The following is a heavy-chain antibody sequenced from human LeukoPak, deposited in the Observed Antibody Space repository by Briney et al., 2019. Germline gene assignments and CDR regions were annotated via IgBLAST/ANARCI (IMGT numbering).Heavy chain of an antibody. D-gene: IGHD3-10*01. CDR2: IYPSGNT. J-gene: IGHJ6*03. Sequence: PSETLSLTCSVSGGSFSNHFWSWVREPAGIGLEWIGRIYPSGNTNYNPSLKSRVTLSVDTSKTQFYLSLSSVTAADTAVYYCAREDSGSYYNFYYFYMDVWGKGTTVTISS. CDR3: AREDSGSYYNFYYFYMDV. CDR1: GGSFSNHF. V-gene: IGHV4-4*07.